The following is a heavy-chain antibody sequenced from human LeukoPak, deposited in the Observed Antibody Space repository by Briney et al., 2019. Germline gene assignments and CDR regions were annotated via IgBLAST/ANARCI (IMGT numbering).Heavy chain of an antibody. CDR3: ARDKYGDYGIDY. D-gene: IGHD4-17*01. V-gene: IGHV3-48*04. Sequence: GGSLRLSCVVSGFTFTSYSMNWVRQAPGKGLEWVSYISSSSSTIYYADSVKGRFTISRDNAKNSLYLQMNSLRAEDTAVYYCARDKYGDYGIDYWGQGTLVTVSS. J-gene: IGHJ4*02. CDR2: ISSSSSTI. CDR1: GFTFTSYS.